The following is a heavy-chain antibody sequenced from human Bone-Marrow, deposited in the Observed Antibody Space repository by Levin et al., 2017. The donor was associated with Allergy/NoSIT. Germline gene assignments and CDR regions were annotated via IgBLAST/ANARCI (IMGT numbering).Heavy chain of an antibody. CDR1: GDSITSSYF. CDR3: ARPRPTSCPACPFGS. J-gene: IGHJ4*02. D-gene: IGHD2-2*01. V-gene: IGHV4-38-2*01. CDR2: IYHSGDT. Sequence: SETLSLTCVVSGDSITSSYFWGWIRQPPGRGLEWIGSIYHSGDTYLNPSLKSRVTISVDTSKNQSSLKLNSVTAADTALYYCARPRPTSCPACPFGSWGQGILVSVFS.